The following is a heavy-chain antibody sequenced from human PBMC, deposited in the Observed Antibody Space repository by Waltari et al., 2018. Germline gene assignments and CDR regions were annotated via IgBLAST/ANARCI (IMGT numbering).Heavy chain of an antibody. CDR3: ARQNIHSYGYGYFDF. CDR1: GFSFAKYW. Sequence: EVQLEQSGAEVKKPGESLKISCNGSGFSFAKYWIGWVRQMPGKGLEWMGFIYPGDSNTKYSLSFQGQVTISADTSISTAYLQWSSLKASDTAIYFCARQNIHSYGYGYFDFWGQGTLVTVSS. J-gene: IGHJ4*02. CDR2: IYPGDSNT. D-gene: IGHD5-18*01. V-gene: IGHV5-51*01.